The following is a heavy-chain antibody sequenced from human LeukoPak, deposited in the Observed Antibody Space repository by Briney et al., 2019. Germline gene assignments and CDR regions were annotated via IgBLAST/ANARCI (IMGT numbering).Heavy chain of an antibody. D-gene: IGHD2-2*01. J-gene: IGHJ4*02. CDR1: GGTFSSYT. CDR2: TIPILGIA. Sequence: ASVKVSCKASGGTFSSYTISWVRQAPGQGLEWMGRTIPILGIANYAQKFQGRVTITADKSTSTAYMELSSLRSEDTAVYYCARGTVVVPADYWGQGTLVTVSS. CDR3: ARGTVVVPADY. V-gene: IGHV1-69*02.